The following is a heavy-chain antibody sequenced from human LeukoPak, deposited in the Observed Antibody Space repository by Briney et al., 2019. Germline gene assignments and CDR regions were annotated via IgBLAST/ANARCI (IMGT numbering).Heavy chain of an antibody. CDR3: ARCYSYYYYYMDV. Sequence: SETLSLTCTVSGGSISSYYWSWIRQPPGKGLEWIGYIYYSGSTNYNPSLKSRVTISVDTSKNQFSLNLSSVTAADTAVYYCARCYSYYYYYMDVWGKGTTVTVSS. V-gene: IGHV4-59*01. CDR1: GGSISSYY. CDR2: IYYSGST. D-gene: IGHD2-15*01. J-gene: IGHJ6*03.